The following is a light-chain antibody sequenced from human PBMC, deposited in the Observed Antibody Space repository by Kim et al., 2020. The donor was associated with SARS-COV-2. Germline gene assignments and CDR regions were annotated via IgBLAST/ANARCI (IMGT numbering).Light chain of an antibody. CDR1: SYNY. Sequence: SGSPGESINISCTGTSYNYVSWYQQHPSTAPKLIIYDVTDRPSGVSNRISGSKSGNTASLTSTGLKAEDEADYYCSSYTSSSTGVVFGGGTQLTVL. CDR2: DVT. CDR3: SSYTSSSTGVV. V-gene: IGLV2-14*03. J-gene: IGLJ2*01.